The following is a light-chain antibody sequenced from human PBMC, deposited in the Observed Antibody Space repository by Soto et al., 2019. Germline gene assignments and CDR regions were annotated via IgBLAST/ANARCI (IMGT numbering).Light chain of an antibody. CDR2: GAS. Sequence: DIQMTQSPSSLSASVGDRVTITCRASENIGKNLNWYQQKQGKAPKIVIYGASSLQSGVPSRFSGSGSGTDFTLTISSLQPEDFAIYYCQQSFSTPALTFGGGTKVEIK. CDR1: ENIGKN. V-gene: IGKV1-39*01. J-gene: IGKJ4*01. CDR3: QQSFSTPALT.